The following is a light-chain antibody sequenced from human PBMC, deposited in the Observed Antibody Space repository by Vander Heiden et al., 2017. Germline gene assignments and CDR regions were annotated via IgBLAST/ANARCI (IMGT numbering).Light chain of an antibody. J-gene: IGLJ3*02. Sequence: QSVLTQPPSVSGAPGQRVSISCSGSSSNIGAGYDVHWYQQLPGTAPKLLIYANNNRPSGVPDRFSGSKSGTSASLAITGLQAEDEADYYYQSYDSTLRRVFGGGTKVTVL. CDR3: QSYDSTLRRV. V-gene: IGLV1-40*01. CDR1: SSNIGAGYD. CDR2: ANN.